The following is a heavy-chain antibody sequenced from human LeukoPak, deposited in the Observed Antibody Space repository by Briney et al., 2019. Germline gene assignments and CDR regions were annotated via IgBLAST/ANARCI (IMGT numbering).Heavy chain of an antibody. D-gene: IGHD3-16*01. CDR3: ARLGQPNAFDV. J-gene: IGHJ3*01. CDR1: GGSISDHY. V-gene: IGHV4-59*08. CDR2: FHYSGST. Sequence: SETLSLTCTVSGGSISDHYWSWIRQPPGKGLECIGYFHYSGSTNYNPSLKSRVTISADTSENRFSLKVTSVTAADTAVYYCARLGQPNAFDVWGQGTMVTVSS.